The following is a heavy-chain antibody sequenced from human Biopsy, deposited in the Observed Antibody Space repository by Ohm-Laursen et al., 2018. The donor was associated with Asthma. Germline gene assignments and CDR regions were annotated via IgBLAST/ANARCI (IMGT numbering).Heavy chain of an antibody. CDR2: IFDSGST. D-gene: IGHD3-22*01. J-gene: IGHJ3*02. CDR3: ARDKEYYYDSSGYYHHGGAYDI. CDR1: GASVSSASDY. V-gene: IGHV4-61*01. Sequence: SETLSLTCTVSGASVSSASDYWSWIRQPPGKGLEWIGHIFDSGSTNYNPSLLGRVTISVDTSKNQFSLILYSVTPADTAVYYCARDKEYYYDSSGYYHHGGAYDIWGQGTMVNVSS.